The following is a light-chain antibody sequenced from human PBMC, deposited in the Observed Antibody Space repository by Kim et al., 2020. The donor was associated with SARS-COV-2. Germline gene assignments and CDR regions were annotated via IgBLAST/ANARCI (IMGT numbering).Light chain of an antibody. J-gene: IGLJ1*01. CDR2: LNSDGSH. Sequence: QLVLTQSPSASASLGASVKLTCTLSSGHSSYAIAWHQQQPEKGPRYLMKLNSDGSHSKGDGIPDRFSGSSSGAERYLTISSLQSEDEADYYCQTWGTGLGVFGTGPKVTVL. V-gene: IGLV4-69*01. CDR3: QTWGTGLGV. CDR1: SGHSSYA.